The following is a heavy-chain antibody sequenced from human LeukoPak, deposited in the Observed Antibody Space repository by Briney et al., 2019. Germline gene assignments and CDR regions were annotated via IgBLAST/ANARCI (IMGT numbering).Heavy chain of an antibody. V-gene: IGHV4-59*08. D-gene: IGHD4-23*01. CDR2: IYYSGST. CDR1: DGSISSYY. Sequence: SETLSLTCTVSDGSISSYYWSWIRQPPGKGLEWIGYIYYSGSTNYNPSLKSRVTISVDTSKNQFSLKLSSVTAADTAVYYCARRTYGGTRAWYFDLWGRGTLVTVSS. J-gene: IGHJ2*01. CDR3: ARRTYGGTRAWYFDL.